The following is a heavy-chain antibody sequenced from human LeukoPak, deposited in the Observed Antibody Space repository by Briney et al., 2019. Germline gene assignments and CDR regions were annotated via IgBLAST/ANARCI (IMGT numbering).Heavy chain of an antibody. Sequence: ASVKVSCKASGYTFTGYYMHWVRQAPGQGLEWTGWINPNSGGTNYAQKFQGRVTMTRDTSISTAYMELSSLRSEDTAVYYCARVYGSGSYKRGWGYYFDYWGQGTLVTVSS. D-gene: IGHD3-10*01. J-gene: IGHJ4*02. CDR3: ARVYGSGSYKRGWGYYFDY. V-gene: IGHV1-2*02. CDR2: INPNSGGT. CDR1: GYTFTGYY.